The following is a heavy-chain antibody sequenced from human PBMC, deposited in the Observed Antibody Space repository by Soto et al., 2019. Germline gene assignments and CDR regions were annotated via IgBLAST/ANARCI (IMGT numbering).Heavy chain of an antibody. CDR2: IIPIFGTA. V-gene: IGHV1-69*13. CDR1: AGTFSSYA. CDR3: ARASITMVRGVIPTTNWFDP. D-gene: IGHD3-10*01. J-gene: IGHJ5*02. Sequence: SVKVSCKASAGTFSSYAISWVRQAPGQGLEWMGGIIPIFGTANYAQKFQGRVTITADESTSTAYMELSSLRSEDTAVYYCARASITMVRGVIPTTNWFDPWGQGTLVTVSS.